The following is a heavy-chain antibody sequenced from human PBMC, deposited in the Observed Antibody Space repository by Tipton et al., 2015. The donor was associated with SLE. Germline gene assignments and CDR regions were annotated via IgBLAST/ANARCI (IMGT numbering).Heavy chain of an antibody. V-gene: IGHV4-39*01. CDR3: ARLSSSSWYADY. D-gene: IGHD6-13*01. Sequence: GLVKPSETLSLTCTVSGGSISSSSYYWGWIRQPPGKGLEWIGSIYYSGSTYYNPSLKSRVTISVDTSKNQFSLKLSSVTAADTAVYYCARLSSSSWYADYWGQGTLVTVSS. CDR1: GGSISSSSYY. J-gene: IGHJ4*02. CDR2: IYYSGST.